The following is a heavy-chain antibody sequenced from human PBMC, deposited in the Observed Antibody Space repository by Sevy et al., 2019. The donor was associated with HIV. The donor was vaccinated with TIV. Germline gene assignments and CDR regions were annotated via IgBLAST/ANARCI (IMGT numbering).Heavy chain of an antibody. D-gene: IGHD5-18*01. CDR2: IHSGDTT. Sequence: GGSLRLSCAASGFTVNSNDMTWVRQAPGKGLEGVSGIHSGDTTYHADSVKDRLTISRDNFKNTLYLHMSSLRAEDTAVYYCARGKSGYGYALNYWGQGTLVTVSS. CDR1: GFTVNSND. J-gene: IGHJ4*02. CDR3: ARGKSGYGYALNY. V-gene: IGHV3-66*01.